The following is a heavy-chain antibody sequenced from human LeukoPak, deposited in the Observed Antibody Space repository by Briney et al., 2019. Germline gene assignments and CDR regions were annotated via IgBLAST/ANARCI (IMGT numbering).Heavy chain of an antibody. CDR2: IYYSGNT. V-gene: IGHV4-31*01. J-gene: IGHJ4*02. CDR1: GASISSGGYY. D-gene: IGHD1-7*01. CDR3: ARVGSNYDDLYFDY. Sequence: KASETLSLTCIVSGASISSGGYYWSWIRRHPGKGLEWIGYIYYSGNTYYNPSLKSQVTISVDTSKKQFSLKLSSVTAADTAVYYCARVGSNYDDLYFDYWGQGTLVTVSS.